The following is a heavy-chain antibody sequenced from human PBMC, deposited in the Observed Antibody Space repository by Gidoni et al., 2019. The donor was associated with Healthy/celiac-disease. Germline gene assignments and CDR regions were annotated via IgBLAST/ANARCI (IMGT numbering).Heavy chain of an antibody. CDR1: GVTFSSYA. CDR3: AKTSSLGDYFLFDY. D-gene: IGHD4-17*01. Sequence: VQMYESGGGLVQPGGSLRLACAASGVTFSSYAMSWVRQAPGTGLEWVSAISGSGGSTYYADSVKVRFTISRDTSKNTLYLQMNSLRAVDTALYSCAKTSSLGDYFLFDYWGQGTLVPVSS. V-gene: IGHV3-23*01. J-gene: IGHJ4*02. CDR2: ISGSGGST.